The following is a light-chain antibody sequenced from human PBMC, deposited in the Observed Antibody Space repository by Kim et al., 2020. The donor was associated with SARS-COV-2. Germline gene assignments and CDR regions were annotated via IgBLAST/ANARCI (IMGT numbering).Light chain of an antibody. V-gene: IGKV3-20*01. J-gene: IGKJ1*01. Sequence: VLTQSPGTLSLSPGERATLSCRASQTFTSTYLAWYQQKPGQAPRLLIYDTSSRATGIPDRFCGSGSGTDFSLTISRLEPEDCAVYYCQQYGTSPGWTFGQGTKVDIK. CDR2: DTS. CDR3: QQYGTSPGWT. CDR1: QTFTSTY.